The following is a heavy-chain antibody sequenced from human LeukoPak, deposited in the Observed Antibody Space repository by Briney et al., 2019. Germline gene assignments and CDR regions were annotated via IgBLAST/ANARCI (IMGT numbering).Heavy chain of an antibody. J-gene: IGHJ5*02. D-gene: IGHD3-22*01. Sequence: SETLSLTCTVSGGSISSYYWSWIRQPPGKGLEWIGYIYYSGSTNYNPSLKSRVTISVDTSKNQFSLKLISVTAADTAVYYCARERTHYYDSSGYYLHWFDPWGQGTLVTVSS. CDR2: IYYSGST. CDR1: GGSISSYY. V-gene: IGHV4-59*01. CDR3: ARERTHYYDSSGYYLHWFDP.